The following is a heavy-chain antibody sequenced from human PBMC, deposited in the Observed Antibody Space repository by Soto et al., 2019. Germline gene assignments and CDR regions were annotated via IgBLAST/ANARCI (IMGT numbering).Heavy chain of an antibody. CDR3: ARISVELEGGGYFDY. Sequence: QVQLVQSGAEVKKPGSSVKVSCKASGGTFSSYAISWVRQAPGQGREWMGGIIPIFDTANYAQKYQGRVTITADESTSTAYMELSSLRSEDTAVYYCARISVELEGGGYFDYWGQGTLVTVSS. D-gene: IGHD1-1*01. J-gene: IGHJ4*02. CDR1: GGTFSSYA. CDR2: IIPIFDTA. V-gene: IGHV1-69*01.